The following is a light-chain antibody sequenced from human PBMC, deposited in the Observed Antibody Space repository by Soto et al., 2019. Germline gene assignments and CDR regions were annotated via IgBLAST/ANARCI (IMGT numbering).Light chain of an antibody. V-gene: IGLV7-46*01. Sequence: QAVVTQEPSLTVSPGGTVTLTCGSSTGAVTSGLWPYWFQQKPGQAPRTLIYNTNNKHSWTPARFSGSLLGGKAALTLSGAQXXXEADXXCXXXYXGEGVFGGGTKLTVL. CDR1: TGAVTSGLW. CDR2: NTN. J-gene: IGLJ2*01. CDR3: XXXYXGEGV.